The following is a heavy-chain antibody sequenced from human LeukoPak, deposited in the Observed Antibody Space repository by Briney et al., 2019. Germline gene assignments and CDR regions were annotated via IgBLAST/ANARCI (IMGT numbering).Heavy chain of an antibody. CDR3: ARSNYGGKRWFDP. CDR1: GYTFTSYD. D-gene: IGHD4-23*01. CDR2: MNPNSGNT. V-gene: IGHV1-8*01. J-gene: IGHJ5*02. Sequence: GASVKVSCKASGYTFTSYDINWVRQATGQGLEWMGWMNPNSGNTGYAQKFQDRVTMTRDTSTSTAFMELSSLTSEDTAVYFCARSNYGGKRWFDPWGQGTLVTVSS.